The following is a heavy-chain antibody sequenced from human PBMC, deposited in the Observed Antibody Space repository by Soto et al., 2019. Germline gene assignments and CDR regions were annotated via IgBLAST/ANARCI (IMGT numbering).Heavy chain of an antibody. V-gene: IGHV3-23*01. D-gene: IGHD1-1*01. J-gene: IGHJ4*02. CDR3: AEQPLQERLVLGYFDY. CDR1: GFTFSSYA. CDR2: ISGSGGST. Sequence: PGGSLRLSCAASGFTFSSYAMSWVRQAPGKGLEWVSAISGSGGSTYYADSVKGRFTISRDNSKNTLYLQMNSLRAEDTAVYYCAEQPLQERLVLGYFDYWGQGTLVTVSS.